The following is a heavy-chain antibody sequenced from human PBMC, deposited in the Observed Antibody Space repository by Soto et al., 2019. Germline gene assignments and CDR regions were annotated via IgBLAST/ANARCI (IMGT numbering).Heavy chain of an antibody. V-gene: IGHV4-61*01. D-gene: IGHD1-26*01. CDR1: GDSVSRGSHY. CDR3: AREALGYSGSNFFDR. Sequence: SDTLSLTCSVSGDSVSRGSHYWSWIRQSPGKGLEWIGFIYYSGSTNYNPSLKSRVTISVDTSKNQFSLKVTSVTGVETAVYFCAREALGYSGSNFFDRWGPGTLVTVSS. CDR2: IYYSGST. J-gene: IGHJ4*02.